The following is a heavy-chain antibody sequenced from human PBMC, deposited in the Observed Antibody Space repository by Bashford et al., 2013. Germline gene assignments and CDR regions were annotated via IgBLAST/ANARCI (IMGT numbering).Heavy chain of an antibody. CDR2: IIPIFGTA. V-gene: IGHV1-69*13. Sequence: SVKVSCKASGGTFSNYAINWVRQAPGQGLEWMGGIIPIFGTANYAQKFQGRVTITADESTSTAYMELSSLRSDDTAVYYCARFTARVNYYYYGMDVWGQGTTVTVSS. J-gene: IGHJ6*02. CDR1: GGTFSNYA. CDR3: ARFTARVNYYYYGMDV. D-gene: IGHD5-18*01.